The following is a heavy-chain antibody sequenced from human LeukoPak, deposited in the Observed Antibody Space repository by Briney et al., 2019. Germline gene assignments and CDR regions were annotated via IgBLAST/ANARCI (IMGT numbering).Heavy chain of an antibody. J-gene: IGHJ6*02. CDR3: ARHRRATVNHYYYGMDV. D-gene: IGHD4-17*01. Sequence: GESLKISCKGSGYSFTSYWIGGVRQMPGEGLEGMGIIYPGDSDTRYSPSFQGQVTISADKSISTAYLQWSSLKASDTAMYYCARHRRATVNHYYYGMDVWGQGTTVTVSS. CDR2: IYPGDSDT. V-gene: IGHV5-51*01. CDR1: GYSFTSYW.